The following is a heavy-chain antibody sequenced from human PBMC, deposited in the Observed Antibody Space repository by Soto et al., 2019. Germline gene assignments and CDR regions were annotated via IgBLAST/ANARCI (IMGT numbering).Heavy chain of an antibody. CDR1: GGSISSGGYY. CDR2: IYYSGST. Sequence: QVQLQESGPGLVKPSQTLSLTCTVSGGSISSGGYYWSWIRQHPGKGLEWIGYIYYSGSTYYNPSLKSRVTISVDTAKNQFSRKLSSVTAADTAVYYCARVAASGSYFDYWGQGTLVTVSS. D-gene: IGHD1-26*01. CDR3: ARVAASGSYFDY. V-gene: IGHV4-31*03. J-gene: IGHJ4*02.